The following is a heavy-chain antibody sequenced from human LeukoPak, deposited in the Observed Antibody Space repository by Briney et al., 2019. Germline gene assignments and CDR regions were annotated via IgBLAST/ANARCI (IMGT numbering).Heavy chain of an antibody. CDR3: ARVAVDCSSGTCYSEWFDP. J-gene: IGHJ5*02. D-gene: IGHD2-15*01. CDR2: MNPNSGNT. V-gene: IGHV1-8*02. Sequence: ALVKVSCKASGYTFTGYYMHWVRQAPGQGLEWMGWMNPNSGNTGYAQKFQGRVTMTRNTSISTAYMELTSLRSEDTAVYYCARVAVDCSSGTCYSEWFDPWGQGTLVTVSS. CDR1: GYTFTGYY.